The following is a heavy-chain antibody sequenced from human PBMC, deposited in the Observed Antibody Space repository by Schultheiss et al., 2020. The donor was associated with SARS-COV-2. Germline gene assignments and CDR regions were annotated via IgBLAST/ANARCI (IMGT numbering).Heavy chain of an antibody. CDR2: ISYDGSNK. D-gene: IGHD3-3*02. V-gene: IGHV3-30*18. CDR3: VKVLAGGGIPPFDY. CDR1: GFTFSSYG. Sequence: GSLRLSCAASGFTFSSYGMHWVRQAPGKGLEWVAVISYDGSNKYYADSVKGRFTISRDNSKNTLSLQMSSLRADDTAVYYCVKVLAGGGIPPFDYWGQGTLVTVSS. J-gene: IGHJ4*02.